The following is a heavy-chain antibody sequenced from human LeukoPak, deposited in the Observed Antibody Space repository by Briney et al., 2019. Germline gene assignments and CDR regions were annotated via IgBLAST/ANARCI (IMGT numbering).Heavy chain of an antibody. D-gene: IGHD2-15*01. CDR2: ISSSGSTI. Sequence: GGCLRLSCAASGFTFSDYYMSWIRQAPGKGLEWVSYISSSGSTIYYADSVKGRFTISRDNAKNSLYLQMNSLRAEDTAVYYCARELGYCSGGSCTVNWFDPWGQGTLVTVSS. CDR1: GFTFSDYY. J-gene: IGHJ5*02. CDR3: ARELGYCSGGSCTVNWFDP. V-gene: IGHV3-11*01.